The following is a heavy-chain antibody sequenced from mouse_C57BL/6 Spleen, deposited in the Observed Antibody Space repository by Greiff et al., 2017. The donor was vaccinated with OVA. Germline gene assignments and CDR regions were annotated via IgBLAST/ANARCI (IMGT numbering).Heavy chain of an antibody. Sequence: EVHLVESGGGLVQPGGSLKLSCAASGFTFSDYYMYWVRQTPEKRLEWVAYISNGGGSTYYPDTVKGRFTISRDNAKNTLYLQMSRLKSEDTAMYYCARHNYGNYSYAMDYWGQGTSVTVSS. CDR3: ARHNYGNYSYAMDY. J-gene: IGHJ4*01. CDR1: GFTFSDYY. V-gene: IGHV5-12*01. CDR2: ISNGGGST. D-gene: IGHD2-1*01.